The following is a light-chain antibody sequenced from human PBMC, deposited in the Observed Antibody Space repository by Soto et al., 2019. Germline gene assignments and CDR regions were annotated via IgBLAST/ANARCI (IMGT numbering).Light chain of an antibody. CDR3: SSYTRSNTWV. V-gene: IGLV2-14*01. CDR2: DVT. Sequence: QSALTQPASVSGSPGQSITISCTGTSSDVGAYDYVSWYQQYPGKAPKLMIYDVTNRPSGVSNRFSGSKSGNKASLTISGLQGEDEADYYCSSYTRSNTWVFGGGTKLTV. CDR1: SSDVGAYDY. J-gene: IGLJ3*02.